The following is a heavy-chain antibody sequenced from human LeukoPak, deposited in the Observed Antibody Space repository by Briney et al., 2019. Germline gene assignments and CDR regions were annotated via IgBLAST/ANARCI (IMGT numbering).Heavy chain of an antibody. CDR3: ARDGGSGADY. Sequence: GGSLRLSCATSGSTFNNYYMTWVRQAPGKGLEWVAHIMRDGSEKHYVDSVKGRFTISRDNAKNSLYLQMNSLRAEDTAVYYCARDGGSGADYWGQGTLVTVSS. D-gene: IGHD3-16*01. V-gene: IGHV3-7*01. CDR1: GSTFNNYY. J-gene: IGHJ4*02. CDR2: IMRDGSEK.